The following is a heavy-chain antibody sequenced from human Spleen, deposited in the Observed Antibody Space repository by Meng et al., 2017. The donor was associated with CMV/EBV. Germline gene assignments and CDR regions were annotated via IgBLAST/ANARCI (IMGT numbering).Heavy chain of an antibody. CDR2: ISASADRT. D-gene: IGHD6-6*01. Sequence: SKFTFSSEAMTCVRQAPGKGLEWVSAISASADRTYYTDSVKGRFVISRDNSKNTVYLQLNSLRAEDTAVYYCAKAIEARPAGHFDYWGQGTLVTVSS. V-gene: IGHV3-23*01. CDR1: KFTFSSEA. CDR3: AKAIEARPAGHFDY. J-gene: IGHJ4*02.